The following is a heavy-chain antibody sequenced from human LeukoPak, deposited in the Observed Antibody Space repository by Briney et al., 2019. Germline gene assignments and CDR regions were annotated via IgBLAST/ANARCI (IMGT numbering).Heavy chain of an antibody. Sequence: GASVKVSCKASRNTFSGHYIHWVRQAPGPGLEWMGWINPNSGGTNYAQKFQGRVTLTRDTSISTAYMELSRLRSDDTAVYYCALVPAAPYYMDVWGKGTTVTVSS. CDR2: INPNSGGT. V-gene: IGHV1-2*02. J-gene: IGHJ6*03. CDR1: RNTFSGHY. D-gene: IGHD2-2*01. CDR3: ALVPAAPYYMDV.